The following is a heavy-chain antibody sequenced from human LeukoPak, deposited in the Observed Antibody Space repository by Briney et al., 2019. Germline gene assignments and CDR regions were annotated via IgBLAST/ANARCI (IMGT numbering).Heavy chain of an antibody. J-gene: IGHJ2*01. D-gene: IGHD2-15*01. V-gene: IGHV1-69*13. Sequence: SVKVSCKASGGTFSSYAISWVRQAPGQGLEWMGGVIPIFGTANYAQKFQGRVTITADESTSTAYMELSSLRSEDTAVYYCARDRDSGGSSNFDLWGRGTLVTVSS. CDR1: GGTFSSYA. CDR3: ARDRDSGGSSNFDL. CDR2: VIPIFGTA.